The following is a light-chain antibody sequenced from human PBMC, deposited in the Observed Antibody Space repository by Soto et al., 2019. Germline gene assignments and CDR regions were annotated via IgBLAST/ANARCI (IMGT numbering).Light chain of an antibody. V-gene: IGKV3-20*01. J-gene: IGKJ1*01. CDR1: QSVYSSY. CDR3: QQHGTT. Sequence: EIVLTQSPGTLSLSPGERATLSCRASQSVYSSYLAWYQQKPGQAPRLLIYDASSRATGIPDRFSGSGSGTDFTLTISRLEPEDSAVYYCQQHGTTFGQGTKVEIK. CDR2: DAS.